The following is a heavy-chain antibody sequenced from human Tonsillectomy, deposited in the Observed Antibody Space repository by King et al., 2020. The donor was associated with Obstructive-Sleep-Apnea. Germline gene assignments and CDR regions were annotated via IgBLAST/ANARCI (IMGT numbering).Heavy chain of an antibody. D-gene: IGHD6-19*01. Sequence: QLQESGPGRVKPSETLSLTCTVSGGSISSSSYYWGWIRQPPGKGLEWIGSIYYSGSTNYNPSLKSRVTISIDTSKNQFSLQLSSVTAADTAVYYCARVPYITGWSGWFDPWGQGTLVTVSS. CDR1: GGSISSSSYY. CDR3: ARVPYITGWSGWFDP. CDR2: IYYSGST. J-gene: IGHJ5*02. V-gene: IGHV4-39*07.